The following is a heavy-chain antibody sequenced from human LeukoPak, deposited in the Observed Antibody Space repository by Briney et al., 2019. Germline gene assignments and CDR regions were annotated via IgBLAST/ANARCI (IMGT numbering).Heavy chain of an antibody. J-gene: IGHJ6*02. D-gene: IGHD6-13*01. CDR3: ASIAEGAAGSDYYYGMDV. V-gene: IGHV1-8*02. CDR2: MNPNSGNT. Sequence: ASVKVSCKASGYTFTDYYMHWVRQAPGQGLEWMGWMNPNSGNTGYAQKFQGRVTMTRNTSISTAYMELSSLRSEDTAVYYCASIAEGAAGSDYYYGMDVWSQGTTVTVSS. CDR1: GYTFTDYY.